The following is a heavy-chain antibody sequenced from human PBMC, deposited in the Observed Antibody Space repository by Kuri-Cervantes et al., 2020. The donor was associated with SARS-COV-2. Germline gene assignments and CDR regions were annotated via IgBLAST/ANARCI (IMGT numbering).Heavy chain of an antibody. D-gene: IGHD3-22*01. CDR2: IYYSGST. J-gene: IGHJ4*02. V-gene: IGHV4-30-4*02. Sequence: SETLSLTCTVSGGSISSGDYYWSWIRRPPGKGLEWIGYIYYSGSTYYNPSLKSRVTISVDTSKNQFSLKLSSVTAADTAVYYCARVYYDSSGYHEVRYFDYWGQGTLVTVSS. CDR1: GGSISSGDYY. CDR3: ARVYYDSSGYHEVRYFDY.